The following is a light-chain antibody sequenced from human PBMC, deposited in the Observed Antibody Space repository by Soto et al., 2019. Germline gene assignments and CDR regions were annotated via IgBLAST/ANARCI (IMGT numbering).Light chain of an antibody. CDR2: EVS. CDR1: SSDVGGYNY. J-gene: IGLJ1*01. CDR3: CSYAGSNNFPYV. Sequence: QSVLTQPPSASGSPGQSVTIPCTGTSSDVGGYNYVSWYQQHPGKAPKLMIYEVSKRPSGVPDRFSGSKSGNTASLTVSGLQAEAEADYYCCSYAGSNNFPYVFGTGTRSPS. V-gene: IGLV2-8*01.